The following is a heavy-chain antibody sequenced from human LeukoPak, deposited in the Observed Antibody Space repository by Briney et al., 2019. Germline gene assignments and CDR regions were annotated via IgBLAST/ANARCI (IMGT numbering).Heavy chain of an antibody. CDR1: GGSISSGDYY. V-gene: IGHV4-30-4*01. Sequence: SETLSLTCTVSGGSISSGDYYWRWIRQPPGTGLEWIGYIYYSGSTYYNPSLKSRVTISVDTSKNQFSLKLSSVTAADTAVYYCARGRHYGSGSYFDPWGQGTLVTVSS. CDR2: IYYSGST. D-gene: IGHD3-10*01. CDR3: ARGRHYGSGSYFDP. J-gene: IGHJ5*02.